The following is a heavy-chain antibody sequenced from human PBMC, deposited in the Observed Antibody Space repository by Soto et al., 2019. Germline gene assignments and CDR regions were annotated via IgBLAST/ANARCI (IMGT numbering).Heavy chain of an antibody. CDR3: ARGGYCANGVCGRYWFDP. D-gene: IGHD2-8*01. V-gene: IGHV3-48*03. CDR2: ISSSGSTI. J-gene: IGHJ5*02. CDR1: GFSFSSYE. Sequence: PGGSLRLSCAASGFSFSSYEMNWVRQAPGKGPEWVSYISSSGSTIYYADSVKGRFTISRDNAKNSLYLQMNSLRGEDTAVYYCARGGYCANGVCGRYWFDPWGKGTLVTCSS.